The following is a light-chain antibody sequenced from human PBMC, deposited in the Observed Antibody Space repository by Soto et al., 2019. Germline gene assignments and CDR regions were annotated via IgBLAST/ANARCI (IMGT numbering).Light chain of an antibody. Sequence: DIQMTQSPSSLSASVGDRVTITCRASQSISSYLNWYQQKPGKAPKLLIYAASSLQSGVPSRFSVSGSGTDFTLTISSMQPEEFATYYCQQSYSTPYTFGQGTKLEIK. V-gene: IGKV1-39*01. J-gene: IGKJ2*01. CDR3: QQSYSTPYT. CDR1: QSISSY. CDR2: AAS.